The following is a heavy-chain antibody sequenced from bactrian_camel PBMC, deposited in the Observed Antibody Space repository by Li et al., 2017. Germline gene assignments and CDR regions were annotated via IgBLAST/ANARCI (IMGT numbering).Heavy chain of an antibody. D-gene: IGHD2*01. V-gene: IGHV3S53*01. CDR1: DHTYISNC. CDR2: ISIGGKT. CDR3: APDAGQSRCSAGFCYCA. J-gene: IGHJ4*01. Sequence: QVQLVESGGGSVQPGGSLRLSCTSSDHTYISNCMGWYRQAPGHECEMVSRISIGGKTDYADSVKGRFTISQANAQNTLYLQMSSLKPEDTAIYYCAPDAGQSRCSAGFCYCAWGEGTQVTVS.